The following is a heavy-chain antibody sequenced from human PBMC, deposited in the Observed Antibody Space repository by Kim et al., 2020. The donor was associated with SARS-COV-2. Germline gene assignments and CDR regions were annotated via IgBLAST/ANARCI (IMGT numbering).Heavy chain of an antibody. V-gene: IGHV4-59*13. CDR2: IYYSGST. J-gene: IGHJ4*02. CDR1: GGSISSYY. D-gene: IGHD6-19*01. CDR3: ARDSDSSGWLPFDY. Sequence: SETLSLTCTVSGGSISSYYWSWIRQPPGKGLEWIGYIYYSGSTNYNPSLKSRVTISVDTSKNQFSLKLSSVTAADTAVYYCARDSDSSGWLPFDYWGQGTLVTVSS.